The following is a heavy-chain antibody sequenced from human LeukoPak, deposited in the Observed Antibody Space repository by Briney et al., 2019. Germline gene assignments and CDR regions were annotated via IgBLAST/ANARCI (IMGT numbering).Heavy chain of an antibody. V-gene: IGHV3-7*01. D-gene: IGHD2/OR15-2a*01. CDR1: GHTYSRQW. CDR2: IKQEGNEK. CDR3: ARANSLGY. Sequence: GGSLRLSCAASGHTYSRQWMSWLRQATGKGREWVANIKQEGNEKYCVDSVKGRYPIYRDKAKDSLYLQMNSLSAQDTALYYCARANSLGYWGQGTLVTVSS. J-gene: IGHJ4*02.